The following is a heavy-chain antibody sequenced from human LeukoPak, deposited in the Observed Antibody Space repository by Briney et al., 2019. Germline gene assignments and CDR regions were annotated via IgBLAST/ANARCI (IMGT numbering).Heavy chain of an antibody. J-gene: IGHJ4*02. CDR3: ARLPKGWNYEN. D-gene: IGHD1-7*01. V-gene: IGHV4-39*01. Sequence: SETLSLTCTVSGGSISSSSYYWGWIRQPPGKGLERIGSIYYSGSTYYNPSFKSRVTISVDTSKNQFSLKLSSVTAADTAVYYCARLPKGWNYENWGQGTLVTVSS. CDR2: IYYSGST. CDR1: GGSISSSSYY.